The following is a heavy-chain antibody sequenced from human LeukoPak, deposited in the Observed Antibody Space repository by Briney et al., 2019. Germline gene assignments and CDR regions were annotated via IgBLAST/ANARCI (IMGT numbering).Heavy chain of an antibody. V-gene: IGHV1-2*02. CDR3: ARDVTGTTFDP. Sequence: ASVKVSCKASGYTFTGYYMQWVRQAPGQGLEWMGWIDPNSGGTNYAQKFQGRVTMTRDASMSTAYMELSRLRSDDTAVYYCARDVTGTTFDPWGQGTLVTVSS. CDR1: GYTFTGYY. D-gene: IGHD1-7*01. CDR2: IDPNSGGT. J-gene: IGHJ5*02.